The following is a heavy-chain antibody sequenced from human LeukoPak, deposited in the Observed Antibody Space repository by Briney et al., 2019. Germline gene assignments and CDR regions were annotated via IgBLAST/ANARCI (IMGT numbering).Heavy chain of an antibody. V-gene: IGHV4-59*08. CDR3: ARRGIVGAPRTGWFDP. CDR1: GGSISSYY. J-gene: IGHJ5*02. CDR2: IYYSGST. Sequence: SETLSLTCTVSGGSISSYYWSWIRQPPGKGLEWIGYIYYSGSTNYNPSLKSRVTISVDTSKNQFSLKLSSVTAADTAVYYCARRGIVGAPRTGWFDPWGQGTLVTVSS. D-gene: IGHD1-26*01.